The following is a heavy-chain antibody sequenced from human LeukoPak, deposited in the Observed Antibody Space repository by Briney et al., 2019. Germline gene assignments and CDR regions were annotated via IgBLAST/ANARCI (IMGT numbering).Heavy chain of an antibody. CDR3: ARGRVSSSSWQSVYYYYLYMDV. Sequence: PSETLSLTCTVSGGSINSYCWSWIRQPPGKGLEWIGYICYSGSTNYNPSLKSRVTISVDTSKNQFSLKLSSVTAADTAVYFCARGRVSSSSWQSVYYYYLYMDVWGKGSTVTVSS. J-gene: IGHJ6*03. V-gene: IGHV4-59*01. CDR2: ICYSGST. D-gene: IGHD6-13*01. CDR1: GGSINSYC.